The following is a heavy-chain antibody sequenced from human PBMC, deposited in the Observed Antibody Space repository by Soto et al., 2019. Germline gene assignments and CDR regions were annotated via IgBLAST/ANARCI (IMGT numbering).Heavy chain of an antibody. D-gene: IGHD2-2*01. V-gene: IGHV1-18*01. J-gene: IGHJ5*02. CDR3: AGTECSSTSCRRGNWFDP. CDR2: ISAYNGNT. Sequence: QVQLVQSGAEVKKPGASVKVSCKASGYTFTSYGISWVRQAPGQGLEWMGWISAYNGNTNYAQKLQGRVTMTTDTXTXTGXMELRSLRSDDTAVYYCAGTECSSTSCRRGNWFDPWGQGTLVTVSS. CDR1: GYTFTSYG.